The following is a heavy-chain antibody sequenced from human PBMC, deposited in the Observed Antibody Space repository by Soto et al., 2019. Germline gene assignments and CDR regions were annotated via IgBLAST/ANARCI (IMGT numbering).Heavy chain of an antibody. CDR2: ISAYNGNT. CDR1: GYTFTSYG. CDR3: AREGYCSSTSCYRGYYYYYGMDV. D-gene: IGHD2-2*02. J-gene: IGHJ6*02. Sequence: EASVKVSCKASGYTFTSYGISWVRQAPGQGLEWMGWISAYNGNTNYAQKLQGRVTMTTDASTSTAYMELRSLRSDDTAVYYCAREGYCSSTSCYRGYYYYYGMDVWGQGTTVTVSS. V-gene: IGHV1-18*04.